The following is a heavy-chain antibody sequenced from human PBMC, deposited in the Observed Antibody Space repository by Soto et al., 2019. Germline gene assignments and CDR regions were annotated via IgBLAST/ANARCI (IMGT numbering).Heavy chain of an antibody. D-gene: IGHD2-8*01. CDR3: ARDRYCTNGVCYLDY. CDR2: ISSSSYI. V-gene: IGHV3-21*01. J-gene: IGHJ4*02. Sequence: GGSLRLSCAASGFTFSSYSMNWVRQAPGKGLEWVSSISSSSYIYYADSVKGRFTISRDNAKNSLYLQMNSLRAEDTAVYYCARDRYCTNGVCYLDYWGQGTLVTVSS. CDR1: GFTFSSYS.